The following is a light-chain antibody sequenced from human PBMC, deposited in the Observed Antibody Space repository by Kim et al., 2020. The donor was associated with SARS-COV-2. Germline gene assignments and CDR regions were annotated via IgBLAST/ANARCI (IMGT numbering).Light chain of an antibody. CDR1: QSVTTNY. Sequence: EIALTQSPGTLSLSPGERATLSCRASQSVTTNYLAWYQQKPGQAPRLLIYGASSRATGIPDRFRGSGSGTDFTLTISRLEPEDFAVYYCQQYVSSPYTFGQGTKLEI. CDR2: GAS. CDR3: QQYVSSPYT. V-gene: IGKV3-20*01. J-gene: IGKJ2*01.